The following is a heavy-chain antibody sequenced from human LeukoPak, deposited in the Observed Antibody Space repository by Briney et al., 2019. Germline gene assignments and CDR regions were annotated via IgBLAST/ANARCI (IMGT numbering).Heavy chain of an antibody. Sequence: GGSLRLSCAASGFTFDDYTMHWVRQAPGKGLEWVSLITWDGGSTYYADSVKGRFTISRDNSKNSLYLQMNSLRTEDTALYYCAKGKNTGSYLSHVDYWGQGTLVTVSS. CDR3: AKGKNTGSYLSHVDY. J-gene: IGHJ4*02. CDR2: ITWDGGST. V-gene: IGHV3-43*01. D-gene: IGHD3-10*01. CDR1: GFTFDDYT.